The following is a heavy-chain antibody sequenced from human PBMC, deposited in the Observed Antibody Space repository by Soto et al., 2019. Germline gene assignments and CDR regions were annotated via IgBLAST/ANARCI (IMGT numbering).Heavy chain of an antibody. CDR1: GFSLTTDRVG. CDR2: IYWDDSK. Sequence: QITVKESGPTLVKPRQTLTLTCTFSGFSLTTDRVGVGWIRQPPGEALEWLAVIYWDDSKTYRPSLESRLTITKDTSKNQVALTMTNMDSLDTATYYCAHAYGGRSLYWGQGTLVTVSS. D-gene: IGHD1-26*01. CDR3: AHAYGGRSLY. J-gene: IGHJ4*02. V-gene: IGHV2-5*02.